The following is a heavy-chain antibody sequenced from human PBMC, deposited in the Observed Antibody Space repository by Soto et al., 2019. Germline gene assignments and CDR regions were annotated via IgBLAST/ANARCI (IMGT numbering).Heavy chain of an antibody. Sequence: LSLTCAVYGGSFSGYYWSWIRQPPGKGLEWIGEINHSGSTNYNPSLKSRDTISVDTSKNQFSLKLSPVTAADTAVYYCASGYSSSWYYFDYWGQGTLVTVSS. CDR3: ASGYSSSWYYFDY. D-gene: IGHD6-13*01. V-gene: IGHV4-34*01. CDR1: GGSFSGYY. CDR2: INHSGST. J-gene: IGHJ4*02.